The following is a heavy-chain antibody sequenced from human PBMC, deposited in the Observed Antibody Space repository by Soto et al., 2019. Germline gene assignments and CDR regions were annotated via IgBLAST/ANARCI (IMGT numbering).Heavy chain of an antibody. CDR1: GYTFTSYG. J-gene: IGHJ6*02. Sequence: QVQLVQSGAEVKKPGASVKVSCKASGYTFTSYGISWVRQAPGQGLEWMGWISAYNGNTNYAQKLQGRVTMTTDPSTSTAYMELRRLRSDDTAVYYCASYYYGSGSYCSYYGMDVWGQGTTVTVSS. CDR2: ISAYNGNT. D-gene: IGHD3-10*01. CDR3: ASYYYGSGSYCSYYGMDV. V-gene: IGHV1-18*01.